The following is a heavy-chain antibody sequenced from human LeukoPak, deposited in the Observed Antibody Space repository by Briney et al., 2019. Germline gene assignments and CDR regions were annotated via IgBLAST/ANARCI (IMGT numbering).Heavy chain of an antibody. V-gene: IGHV3-7*01. CDR2: INQDGSEK. CDR1: GFTFSSYW. J-gene: IGHJ5*02. D-gene: IGHD2/OR15-2a*01. Sequence: PGGSLRLSCAASGFTFSSYWMTWVRQAPGKGLEWVANINQDGSEKYYVDSVKGRFTISRDNAKNSLYLQMNSLRAEDTAVYYCARDNKRPPGWFDPWGQGTLVTVSS. CDR3: ARDNKRPPGWFDP.